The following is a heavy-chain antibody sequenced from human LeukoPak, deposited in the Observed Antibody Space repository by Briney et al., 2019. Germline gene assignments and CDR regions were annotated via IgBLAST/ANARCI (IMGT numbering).Heavy chain of an antibody. CDR2: INPNSGGT. J-gene: IGHJ4*02. Sequence: ASVKVSCKASGYTFTGYYMHRVRQAPGQGLEWMGRINPNSGGTNYAQKFQGRVTMTRDTSISTAYMELSRLRSDDTAVYYCSRAQPLYYYDSSGFLNYWGQGTLVTVSS. D-gene: IGHD3-22*01. V-gene: IGHV1-2*06. CDR1: GYTFTGYY. CDR3: SRAQPLYYYDSSGFLNY.